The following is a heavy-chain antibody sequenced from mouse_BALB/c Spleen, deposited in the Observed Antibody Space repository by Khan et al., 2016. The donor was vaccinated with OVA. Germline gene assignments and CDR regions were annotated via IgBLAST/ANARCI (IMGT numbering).Heavy chain of an antibody. CDR2: ISTYSGST. J-gene: IGHJ2*01. CDR1: GYTFTDYA. CDR3: ARPAYDGYYDY. Sequence: QVRLQQSGPELVRPGVSVKISCKGSGYTFTDYAMYWVKQSHAKSLEWIGLISTYSGSTNYNQKFKGKVTMTVDKSSSAAYMELARLTSEDSDIYYCARPAYDGYYDYWGQGTALTVSS. V-gene: IGHV1S137*01. D-gene: IGHD2-3*01.